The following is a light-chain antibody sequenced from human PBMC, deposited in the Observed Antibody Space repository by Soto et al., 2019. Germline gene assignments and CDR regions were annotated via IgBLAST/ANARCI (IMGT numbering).Light chain of an antibody. CDR1: QHSNNY. CDR2: AAA. CDR3: QQSSSALIT. V-gene: IGKV1-39*01. J-gene: IGKJ5*01. Sequence: DIQLTASPSSLSASVGARVTITCQASQHSNNYLNWYQQKAGKAPNLLIYAAASLQSGVPSRFSGSGSGTDFTLTIISLQPEDFATYYCQQSSSALITFGQGTRLEIK.